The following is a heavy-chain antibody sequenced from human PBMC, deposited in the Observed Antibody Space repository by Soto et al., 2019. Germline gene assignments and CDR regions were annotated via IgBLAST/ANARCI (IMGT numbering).Heavy chain of an antibody. CDR3: AHKGYGDYPLDY. J-gene: IGHJ4*02. D-gene: IGHD4-17*01. V-gene: IGHV2-5*02. Sequence: QITLKESGPTLVKPTQTLTLTCTFSGFSLSTSGVGVGWIRQPPGKALEWLAVIYWDDSYHYSPSLRSRLTITKDTSKNQVVLTMTNMDPVDTARYYCAHKGYGDYPLDYWGQGTLVTVSS. CDR1: GFSLSTSGVG. CDR2: IYWDDSY.